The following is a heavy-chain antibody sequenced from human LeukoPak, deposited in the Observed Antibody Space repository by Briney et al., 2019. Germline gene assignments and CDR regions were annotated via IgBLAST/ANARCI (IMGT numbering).Heavy chain of an antibody. Sequence: PGGSLRLSCAASGFTVSSNYMSWFRQAPGKGLEWVAVIYRGGSTYYADFVKGRFTISRDNSKNTLFLQMNSLRAEDTAVFYCARSRLDAFDIWGQGTLVTVSS. J-gene: IGHJ3*02. CDR3: ARSRLDAFDI. CDR2: IYRGGST. CDR1: GFTVSSNY. D-gene: IGHD6-19*01. V-gene: IGHV3-53*01.